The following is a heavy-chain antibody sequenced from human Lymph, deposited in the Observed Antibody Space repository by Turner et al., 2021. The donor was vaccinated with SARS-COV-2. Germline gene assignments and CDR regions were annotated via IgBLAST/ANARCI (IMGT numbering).Heavy chain of an antibody. V-gene: IGHV3-9*01. CDR2: ISWNSGSI. D-gene: IGHD6-6*01. J-gene: IGHJ4*02. CDR1: GFTFDDYA. Sequence: GGLVQPGRSLRLSCAASGFTFDDYAMHWVRQAPGKGLEWVSGISWNSGSIGYAVSVKGRFTISRDNAKTSLYLQMNSLRAEDTALYYCAKDRGGGQLVRLFDYWGQGTLVTVSS. CDR3: AKDRGGGQLVRLFDY.